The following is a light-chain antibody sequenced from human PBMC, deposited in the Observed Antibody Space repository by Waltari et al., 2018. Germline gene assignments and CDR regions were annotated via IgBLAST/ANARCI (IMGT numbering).Light chain of an antibody. V-gene: IGKV1-NL1*01. Sequence: IQMTQYQSSLSAFVGDRVTNTCRASQGISNSLAWHQQKPGKAPKLLLYAASRLESGVPSRFSGSGSGTDYTLTISSLQPEDFATYYCQQYYSTSWTFGQGTKVEIK. CDR3: QQYYSTSWT. J-gene: IGKJ1*01. CDR2: AAS. CDR1: QGISNS.